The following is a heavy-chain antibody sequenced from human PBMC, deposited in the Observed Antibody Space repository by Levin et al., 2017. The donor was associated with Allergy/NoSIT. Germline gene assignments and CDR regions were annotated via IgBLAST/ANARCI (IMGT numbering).Heavy chain of an antibody. J-gene: IGHJ3*01. D-gene: IGHD3-16*02. CDR2: TWYDGSQI. CDR1: GFTFSSYN. Sequence: PGGSLRLSCAASGFTFSSYNMHWVRQAPGKGLEWVAVTWYDGSQIYYEDSVKGRFTISRDNSKNTLYLQMNSLRPEEAAVYFCAKELEPFDETTFGGVIVVHALDVWGQGTLVTVSS. V-gene: IGHV3-33*03. CDR3: AKELEPFDETTFGGVIVVHALDV.